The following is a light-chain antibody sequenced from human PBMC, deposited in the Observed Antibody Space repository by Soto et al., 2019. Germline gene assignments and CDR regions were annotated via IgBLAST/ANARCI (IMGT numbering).Light chain of an antibody. CDR2: TNN. V-gene: IGLV1-47*02. J-gene: IGLJ1*01. Sequence: QSVLTQPPSASGTPGQRVTISCSGSSSNIGSGFVYWYQHLPGTAPNLLISTNNERPSGVPDRFSGSKSGTSASLAISGLRSEDEADYYCAAWDDSLSGNVFGSGTKVTVL. CDR3: AAWDDSLSGNV. CDR1: SSNIGSGF.